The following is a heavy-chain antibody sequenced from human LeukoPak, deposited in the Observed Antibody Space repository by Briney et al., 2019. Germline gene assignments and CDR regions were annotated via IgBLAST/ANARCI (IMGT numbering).Heavy chain of an antibody. V-gene: IGHV1-2*06. J-gene: IGHJ4*02. D-gene: IGHD6-13*01. CDR2: INPNSGGT. Sequence: ASVKVSCKASGYTFTAFYMHWVRQAPGQGLEWMGRINPNSGGTKYAQKFQGRVTMTTDTSINTAYLELSRLRSDDTAVYYCARGYSSSWLDYWGQGTLVTISS. CDR1: GYTFTAFY. CDR3: ARGYSSSWLDY.